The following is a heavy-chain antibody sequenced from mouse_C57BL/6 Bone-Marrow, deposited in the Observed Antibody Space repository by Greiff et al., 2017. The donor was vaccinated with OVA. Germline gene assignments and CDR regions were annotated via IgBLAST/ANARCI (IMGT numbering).Heavy chain of an antibody. D-gene: IGHD6-1*01. CDR3: ARRSLYYFDY. V-gene: IGHV1-82*01. Sequence: QVQLQQSGPELVKPGASVKISCTASGYAFSSSWMNWVKQRPGKGLEWIGRIYPGDGDTNYNGKFKGKATLTADKSSSTAYMQLSSLTSEDSAVYFCARRSLYYFDYWGQGTTLTVSS. CDR1: GYAFSSSW. J-gene: IGHJ2*01. CDR2: IYPGDGDT.